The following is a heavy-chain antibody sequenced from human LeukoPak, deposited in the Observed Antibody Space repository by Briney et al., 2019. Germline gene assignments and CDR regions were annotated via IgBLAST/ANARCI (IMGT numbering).Heavy chain of an antibody. J-gene: IGHJ4*02. V-gene: IGHV4-31*03. CDR1: GGSISSGGYY. Sequence: SQTLPLTCTVSGGSISSGGYYWSWIRQHPGKGLEWLGYICYSGSTYYNPSLKSRVTISVDTSKNHFSLRLSSVTAADTAVYYCARSRFPYSSGSYFDYWGQGTLVTVSS. CDR3: ARSRFPYSSGSYFDY. CDR2: ICYSGST. D-gene: IGHD3-10*01.